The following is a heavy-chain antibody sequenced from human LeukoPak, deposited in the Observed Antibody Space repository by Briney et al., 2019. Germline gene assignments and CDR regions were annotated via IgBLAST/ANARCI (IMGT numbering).Heavy chain of an antibody. CDR1: GGSFSGYY. CDR3: ARGGYRPFDY. J-gene: IGHJ4*02. D-gene: IGHD3-16*02. V-gene: IGHV4-34*01. CDR2: INHSGST. Sequence: PSGTLSLTCAVYGGSFSGYYWSWIRQPPGKGLEWIGEINHSGSTNYNPSLKSRVTISVDTSKNQFSLKLSSVTAADTAVYYCARGGYRPFDYWGQGTLVTVSS.